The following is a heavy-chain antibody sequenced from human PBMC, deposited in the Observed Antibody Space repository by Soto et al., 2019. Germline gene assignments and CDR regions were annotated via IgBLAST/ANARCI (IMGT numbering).Heavy chain of an antibody. CDR3: TPGRLYYDAWSGYPRGSFDY. CDR2: INSKADGGKT. CDR1: GFTFSNAW. J-gene: IGHJ4*02. D-gene: IGHD3-3*01. Sequence: GGSLRLSCAASGFTFSNAWMSWVRQAPGQGLDLDCRINSKADGGKTDYAAPVNVRFTISRDDSTDTLYLQMHSLKTEDTAVYYCTPGRLYYDAWSGYPRGSFDYCGQGTLVTL. V-gene: IGHV3-15*01.